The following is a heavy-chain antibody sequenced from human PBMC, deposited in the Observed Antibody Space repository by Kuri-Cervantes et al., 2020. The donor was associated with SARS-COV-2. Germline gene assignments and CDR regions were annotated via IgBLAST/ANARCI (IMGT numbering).Heavy chain of an antibody. CDR3: ARATSRPTMAAAGYFDS. Sequence: SETLSLTCTVSGGSISSYYWSWIRQPAGKGLEWIGRIYSSGSANYNPPLKSRVTMSVDSSKNQFSLKLSSVTAADTAVYYCARATSRPTMAAAGYFDSWGQGILVTVSS. CDR2: IYSSGSA. V-gene: IGHV4-4*07. CDR1: GGSISSYY. D-gene: IGHD6-25*01. J-gene: IGHJ4*02.